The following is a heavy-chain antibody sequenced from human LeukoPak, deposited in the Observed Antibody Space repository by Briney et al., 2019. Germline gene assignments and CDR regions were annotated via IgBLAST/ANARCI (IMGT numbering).Heavy chain of an antibody. V-gene: IGHV4-34*01. D-gene: IGHD2-15*01. CDR2: INHSGST. J-gene: IGHJ4*02. Sequence: NPSETLSLTCAVYGGSFSGYYWSWIRQPPGKGLEWIGEINHSGSTNYNPSLKSRVTISVDKSKNQFSLKLSSVTAADTAVYYCAREVAAATHFDYWGQGTLVTVSS. CDR1: GGSFSGYY. CDR3: AREVAAATHFDY.